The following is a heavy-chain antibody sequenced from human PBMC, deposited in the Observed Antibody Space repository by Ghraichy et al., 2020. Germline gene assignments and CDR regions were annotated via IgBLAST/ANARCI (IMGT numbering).Heavy chain of an antibody. CDR3: AREITVTYYYYGMDV. D-gene: IGHD4-11*01. J-gene: IGHJ6*02. CDR1: GGTFSSYA. CDR2: IIPILGIA. Sequence: SVKVSCKASGGTFSSYAISWVRQAPGQGLEWMGRIIPILGIANYAQKFQGRVTITADKSTSTAYMELSSLRSEDTAVYYCAREITVTYYYYGMDVWGQGTTVTVSS. V-gene: IGHV1-69*04.